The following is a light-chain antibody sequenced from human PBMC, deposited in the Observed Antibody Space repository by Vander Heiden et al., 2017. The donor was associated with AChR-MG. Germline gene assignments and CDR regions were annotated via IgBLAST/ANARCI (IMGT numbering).Light chain of an antibody. V-gene: IGKV3-11*01. CDR2: DAS. CDR3: QQRSNGHPSNLT. Sequence: EIVLTQSPATLSLSPGERATLSCRASQSVSSYLAWYQQKPGQAPRLLIYDASNRATGIPGRFSGSGYGTDFTLTISSLEPEEFAVYYCQQRSNGHPSNLTFGGRTKVEIK. J-gene: IGKJ4*01. CDR1: QSVSSY.